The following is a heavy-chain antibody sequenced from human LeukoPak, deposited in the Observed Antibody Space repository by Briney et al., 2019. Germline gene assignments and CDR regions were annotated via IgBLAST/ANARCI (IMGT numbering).Heavy chain of an antibody. Sequence: PSETLSLTCAVYGGSFSGYYWSWIRQPPGKGLEWIGEINHSGSTNYNPSLKSRVTISVDTSKNQFSLKLSSVTAADTAVYYCARVPLRPYDVDYWGQGTLVTVSS. V-gene: IGHV4-34*01. D-gene: IGHD5-12*01. CDR1: GGSFSGYY. J-gene: IGHJ4*02. CDR3: ARVPLRPYDVDY. CDR2: INHSGST.